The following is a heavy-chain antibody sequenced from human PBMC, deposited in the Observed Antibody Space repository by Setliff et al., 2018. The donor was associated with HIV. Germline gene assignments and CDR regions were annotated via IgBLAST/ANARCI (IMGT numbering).Heavy chain of an antibody. J-gene: IGHJ4*02. CDR1: GGSISSYY. V-gene: IGHV4-4*07. CDR3: AKEMGGKRFGELSDLPFDY. Sequence: SETLSLTCTVSGGSISSYYWSWIRRPAGKGLEWIGRIYTSGSTNYNPSLKSRVTISLDTSKNRISLKLTSVTAADTAICYCAKEMGGKRFGELSDLPFDYWGQGTLVTVSS. D-gene: IGHD3-10*01. CDR2: IYTSGST.